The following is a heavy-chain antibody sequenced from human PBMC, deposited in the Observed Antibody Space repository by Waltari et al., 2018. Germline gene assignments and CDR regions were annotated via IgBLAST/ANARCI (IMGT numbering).Heavy chain of an antibody. CDR3: ARDLGGAGDFDY. J-gene: IGHJ4*02. CDR2: ISSSSSYI. D-gene: IGHD3-10*01. V-gene: IGHV3-21*01. Sequence: EVQLVESGGGLVKPGGSLRLSCAASGFTFSSYSMNWVRRAPGRGLEWVSSISSSSSYIYYADSVKGRCTISRDNAKNSLYLQMNSLRAEDTAVYYCARDLGGAGDFDYWGQGTLVTVSS. CDR1: GFTFSSYS.